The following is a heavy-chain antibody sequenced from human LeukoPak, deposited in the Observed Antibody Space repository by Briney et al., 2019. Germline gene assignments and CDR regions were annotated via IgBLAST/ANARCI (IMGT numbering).Heavy chain of an antibody. Sequence: GGSLRLSCVASGSTFSSHGIHWVRQAPGKGLEWVAVISFDGSNKYFADSVKGRFTISRDNSKNTLYLQMNSLRAEDTAVYYCARDWSYSAHPHRFDYWGQGTLVTVSS. V-gene: IGHV3-30*03. CDR2: ISFDGSNK. CDR1: GSTFSSHG. J-gene: IGHJ4*02. CDR3: ARDWSYSAHPHRFDY. D-gene: IGHD3-10*01.